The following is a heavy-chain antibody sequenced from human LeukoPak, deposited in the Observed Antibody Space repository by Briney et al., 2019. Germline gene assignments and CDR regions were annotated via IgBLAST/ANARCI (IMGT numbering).Heavy chain of an antibody. Sequence: PGGSLRLSCAASGFTFDDYGMSWVRQAPGKGLEWVSGINWNGGSTGYADSVKGRFTISRDNAKNSLYLQMNSLRAEDTALYYCARRLTDYYYYYMDVWGTGTTVTVSS. CDR1: GFTFDDYG. V-gene: IGHV3-20*04. J-gene: IGHJ6*03. CDR3: ARRLTDYYYYYMDV. CDR2: INWNGGST. D-gene: IGHD6-19*01.